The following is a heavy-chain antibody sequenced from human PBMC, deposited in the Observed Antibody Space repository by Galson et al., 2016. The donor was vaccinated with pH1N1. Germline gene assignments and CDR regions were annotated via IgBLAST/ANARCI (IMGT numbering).Heavy chain of an antibody. Sequence: SVKVSCKASGSTFTSSSISWVRQTPGQGPEWMGGIIPIFDTTNYAQKFQGRVTITADESTGTAYMELTSLRSEDTAIYYCARKTLTNQHRNFFEYGMDVWGQGTTVTVSA. D-gene: IGHD2-2*01. CDR3: ARKTLTNQHRNFFEYGMDV. CDR2: IIPIFDTT. J-gene: IGHJ6*01. V-gene: IGHV1-69*13. CDR1: GSTFTSSS.